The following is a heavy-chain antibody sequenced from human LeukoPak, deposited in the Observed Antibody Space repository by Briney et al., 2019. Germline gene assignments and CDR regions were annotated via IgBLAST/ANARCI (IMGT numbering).Heavy chain of an antibody. CDR2: IRNGGST. D-gene: IGHD2-15*01. Sequence: GGSLRLSCAASGFTFDDYGMSWVRQAPGKGLERVSGIRNGGSTNYADSVKGRFTISRDNAKNSLYLQMNSLRAEDTALYYCAKDALVVVSRYYFDYWGQGTLVTVSS. J-gene: IGHJ4*02. V-gene: IGHV3-20*04. CDR1: GFTFDDYG. CDR3: AKDALVVVSRYYFDY.